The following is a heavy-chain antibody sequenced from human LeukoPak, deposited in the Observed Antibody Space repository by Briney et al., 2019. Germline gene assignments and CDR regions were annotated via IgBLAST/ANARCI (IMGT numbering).Heavy chain of an antibody. CDR1: GYSFTDYY. D-gene: IGHD5-24*01. CDR3: ARKEGYNLYFDY. CDR2: IHPNSGAT. J-gene: IGHJ4*02. Sequence: GASVKVSCKASGYSFTDYYMHWVRQAPGQGLEWMGWIHPNSGATNYAQQFQGRVTMTRDTSINTDYMELSRLRSDDTALYYCARKEGYNLYFDYWGQGTLVTVSS. V-gene: IGHV1-2*02.